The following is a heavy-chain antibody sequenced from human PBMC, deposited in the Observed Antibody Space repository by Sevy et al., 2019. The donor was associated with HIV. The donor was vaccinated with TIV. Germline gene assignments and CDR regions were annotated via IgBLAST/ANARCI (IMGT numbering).Heavy chain of an antibody. D-gene: IGHD6-13*01. Sequence: GGSLRLSCAASGFIFSSYVMTWVRQAPGKGLEWVSTISGSGGYTYYAESVKGRFTISRDNSNNILYLQMNSPRAEDTDVYYCEAITTAGRDYWGQGTLVTVSS. CDR2: ISGSGGYT. CDR3: EAITTAGRDY. V-gene: IGHV3-23*01. CDR1: GFIFSSYV. J-gene: IGHJ4*02.